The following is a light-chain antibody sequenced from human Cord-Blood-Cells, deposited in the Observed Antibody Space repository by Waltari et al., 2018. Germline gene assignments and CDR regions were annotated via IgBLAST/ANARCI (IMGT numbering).Light chain of an antibody. CDR2: LEGSGSY. CDR1: SGHSSYI. J-gene: IGLJ2*01. CDR3: ETWDSNTVV. Sequence: QPVLTQSSSASASLGSSVKLTCTLSSGHSSYIIAWHQQQPGKAPRYLMKLEGSGSYNTGGGCPDRGSGASSGADRYLTISNLQSEDEADYYCETWDSNTVVFGGGTKLTVL. V-gene: IGLV4-60*03.